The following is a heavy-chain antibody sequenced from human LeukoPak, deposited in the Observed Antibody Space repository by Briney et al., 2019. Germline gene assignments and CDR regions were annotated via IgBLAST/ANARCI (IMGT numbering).Heavy chain of an antibody. CDR1: GGSISSYY. CDR3: ARKDYGDYLGAFDI. D-gene: IGHD4-17*01. J-gene: IGHJ3*02. V-gene: IGHV4-59*05. CDR2: IYYSGST. Sequence: SETLSLTCTVSGGSISSYYWSWIRQPPGKGLEWIGSIYYSGSTYYNPSLKSRVTISVDTSKNQFSLKLSSVTAADTAVYYCARKDYGDYLGAFDIWGQGTMVTVSS.